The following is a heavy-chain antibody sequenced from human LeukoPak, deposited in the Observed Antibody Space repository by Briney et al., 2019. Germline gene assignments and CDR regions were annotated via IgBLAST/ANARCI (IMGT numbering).Heavy chain of an antibody. D-gene: IGHD3-10*01. CDR2: INHSGST. V-gene: IGHV4-34*01. CDR3: ARRRITMVRGVINVQKFDP. Sequence: SETLSLTCAVYGGSFSGYYWSWIRQPPGKGLEWIGEINHSGSTNYNPSLKSRVTISVDTSKNQFSLKLSSVTAADTAVYYCARRRITMVRGVINVQKFDPWGQGTLVTVSS. CDR1: GGSFSGYY. J-gene: IGHJ5*02.